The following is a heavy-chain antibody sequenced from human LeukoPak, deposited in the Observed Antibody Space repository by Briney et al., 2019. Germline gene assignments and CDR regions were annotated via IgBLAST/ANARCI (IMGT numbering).Heavy chain of an antibody. Sequence: PGGSLRLSCAASGFTVSSNYMSWVRQAPGKGLEWVSVIYSGGSTYYADSVKGRFTIARDDAKNSLYLQMSSLRDEDTAVYYCAREAIKDYWGQGTLVTVSS. CDR2: IYSGGST. CDR3: AREAIKDY. V-gene: IGHV3-53*01. CDR1: GFTVSSNY. J-gene: IGHJ4*02.